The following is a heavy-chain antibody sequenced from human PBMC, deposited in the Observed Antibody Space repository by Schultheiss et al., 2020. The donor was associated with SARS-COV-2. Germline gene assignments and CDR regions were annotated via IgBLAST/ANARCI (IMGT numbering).Heavy chain of an antibody. J-gene: IGHJ4*02. CDR1: GFTFSSYE. D-gene: IGHD6-19*01. CDR2: ISSSGSTI. V-gene: IGHV3-48*03. CDR3: AKDMGAVAVGGVDY. Sequence: GGSLRLSCAASGFTFSSYEMNWVRQAPGKGLEWVSYISSSGSTIYYADSVKGRFTISRDNSKNTLYLQMNSLRAEDTAVYYCAKDMGAVAVGGVDYWGQGTLVTVSS.